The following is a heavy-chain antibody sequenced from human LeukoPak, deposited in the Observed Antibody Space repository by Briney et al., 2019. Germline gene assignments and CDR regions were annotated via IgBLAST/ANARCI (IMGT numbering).Heavy chain of an antibody. CDR1: GGSISSSRDY. V-gene: IGHV4-39*01. Sequence: SETLSLTCTVSGGSISSSRDYWGWIRQPPGKGLEWIGSIYYSGNTYYNPSLKSRVTISVDTSMNQFSLRLNSVTAADTAVYYCARLSTSYDSSGSYYWGQGTLVTVSS. J-gene: IGHJ4*02. CDR2: IYYSGNT. D-gene: IGHD3-22*01. CDR3: ARLSTSYDSSGSYY.